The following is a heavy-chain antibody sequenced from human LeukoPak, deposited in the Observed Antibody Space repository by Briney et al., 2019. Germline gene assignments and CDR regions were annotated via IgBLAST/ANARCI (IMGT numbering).Heavy chain of an antibody. D-gene: IGHD6-13*01. CDR1: GGSSSGDY. CDR2: INHSGRT. CDR3: ASEGKQQLAYFFDY. Sequence: PSETLSLTCAVYGGSSSGDYWSWIRHPPGKGLGWSGEINHSGRTNYNPSLKSRVTISVDTSKKQFSLKLSSVTAADTPVYYCASEGKQQLAYFFDYWGQGTLVTVSS. V-gene: IGHV4-34*01. J-gene: IGHJ4*02.